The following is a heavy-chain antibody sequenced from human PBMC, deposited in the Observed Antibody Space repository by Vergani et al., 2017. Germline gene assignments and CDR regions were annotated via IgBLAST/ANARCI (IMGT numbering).Heavy chain of an antibody. CDR2: IKQDGSEK. CDR3: ARDLDSVVPAATAGFDY. CDR1: GFTFSSYW. J-gene: IGHJ4*02. D-gene: IGHD2-2*01. Sequence: EVQLVESGGGLVQPGGSLRLSCAASGFTFSSYWMSWVRQAPGKGLEWVANIKQDGSEKYYVDSVKGRFTISRDNAKNSLYLQMNSLISEDTAVYYCARDLDSVVPAATAGFDYWGQGTLVTVSS. V-gene: IGHV3-7*01.